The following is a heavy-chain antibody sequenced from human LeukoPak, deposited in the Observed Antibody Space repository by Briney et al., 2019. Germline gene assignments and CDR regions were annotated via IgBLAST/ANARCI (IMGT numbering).Heavy chain of an antibody. Sequence: LSLTCAVHGGSFSGYHWNWVRQAPGKGLEWVSYISSSGSTIYYADSVKGRFTISRDNAKNSLYLQMNSLRAEDTAVYYCRAGGYSYGLPDYWGQGTLVTVSS. CDR1: GGSFSGYH. D-gene: IGHD5-18*01. J-gene: IGHJ4*02. CDR2: ISSSGSTI. V-gene: IGHV3-48*03. CDR3: RAGGYSYGLPDY.